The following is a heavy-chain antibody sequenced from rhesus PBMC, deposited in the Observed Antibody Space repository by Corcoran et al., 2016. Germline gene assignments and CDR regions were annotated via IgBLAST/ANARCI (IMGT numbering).Heavy chain of an antibody. CDR1: GGSISSSNW. D-gene: IGHD4-29*01. V-gene: IGHV4-93*02. CDR2: IYGSGGST. J-gene: IGHJ4*01. Sequence: QVQLQESGPAVVKPSETLSLTCAVSGGSISSSNWWSWIRQSPGKGLEWIGGIYGSGGSTEYNPSRKSRGTISIDTSKNQFSLKLSSVTAADTAVYYCARLEGSTDFDYWGQGVLVTVSS. CDR3: ARLEGSTDFDY.